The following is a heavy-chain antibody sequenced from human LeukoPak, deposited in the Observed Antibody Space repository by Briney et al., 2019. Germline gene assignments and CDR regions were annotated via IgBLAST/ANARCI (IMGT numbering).Heavy chain of an antibody. J-gene: IGHJ4*02. CDR1: GGSFSGYY. CDR2: INHSGST. Sequence: SETLSLTCAVYGGSFSGYYWSWIRQPPGKGLGWIGEINHSGSTNYNPSLKSRVTISVDTSKNQFSLKLSSVTAADTAVYYGARRSLIAARPGFDYWGQGTLVTVSS. V-gene: IGHV4-34*01. CDR3: ARRSLIAARPGFDY. D-gene: IGHD6-6*01.